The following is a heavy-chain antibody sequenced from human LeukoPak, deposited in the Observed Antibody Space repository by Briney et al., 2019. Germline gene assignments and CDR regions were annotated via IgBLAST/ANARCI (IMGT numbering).Heavy chain of an antibody. CDR3: AKDLGATTGGY. Sequence: GGSLRLSCAASGFTFDDYAMHWVRQAPGKGLEWVSLISWDGGSTYYADSVKGRFTISRDNSKNSLYLQMNSLRAEDTALNYCAKDLGATTGGYWGQGTLVTVSS. V-gene: IGHV3-43D*04. J-gene: IGHJ4*02. CDR1: GFTFDDYA. CDR2: ISWDGGST. D-gene: IGHD1-26*01.